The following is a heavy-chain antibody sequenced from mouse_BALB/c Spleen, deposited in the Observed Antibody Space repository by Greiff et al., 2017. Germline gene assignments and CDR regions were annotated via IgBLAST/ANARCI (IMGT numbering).Heavy chain of an antibody. CDR1: GFNIKDTY. V-gene: IGHV14-3*02. CDR3: ARGFPHFDY. J-gene: IGHJ2*01. CDR2: IDPSNSET. Sequence: EVQLQQSGAELVKPGASVKLSCTASGFNIKDTYMHWVKQRPGQGLEWIGMIDPSNSETRLNQKFKDKATLNVDKSSNTAYMQLSSLTSEDSAVYYCARGFPHFDYWGQGTTLTVSS.